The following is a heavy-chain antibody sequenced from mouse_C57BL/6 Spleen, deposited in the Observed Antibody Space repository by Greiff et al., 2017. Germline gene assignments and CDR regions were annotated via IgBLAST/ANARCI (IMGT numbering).Heavy chain of an antibody. Sequence: VQLKESGPELVKPGASVKISCKASGYSFTDYNMNWVKQSNGKSLEWIGVINPNYGTTSYNQKFKGKATLTVDQSSSTAYMQLNSLTSEDSAVYYCARGATTVVAEDYFDYWGQGTTLTVSS. CDR2: INPNYGTT. CDR1: GYSFTDYN. V-gene: IGHV1-39*01. D-gene: IGHD1-1*01. J-gene: IGHJ2*01. CDR3: ARGATTVVAEDYFDY.